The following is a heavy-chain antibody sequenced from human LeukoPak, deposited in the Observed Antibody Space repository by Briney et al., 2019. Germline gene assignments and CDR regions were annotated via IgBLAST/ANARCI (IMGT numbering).Heavy chain of an antibody. V-gene: IGHV3-23*01. D-gene: IGHD2-2*01. J-gene: IGHJ3*01. CDR3: AKDRSCSGSSCNVGS. CDR1: GFTFSSFA. Sequence: GGSLRLSCAASGFTFSSFAMSWVRQAPGKGLEWVSAISGSGGSTFYADSVKGRFTISRDNSKNTLFLQMNGLGAEDTAVYYCAKDRSCSGSSCNVGSWGQGTMVTVSS. CDR2: ISGSGGST.